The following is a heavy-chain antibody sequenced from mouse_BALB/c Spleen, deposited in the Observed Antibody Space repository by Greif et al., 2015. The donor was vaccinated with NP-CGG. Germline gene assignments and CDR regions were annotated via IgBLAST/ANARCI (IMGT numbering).Heavy chain of an antibody. Sequence: EVQLQQSGPELVEPGASVKMSCKASGYTFTSYVMHWVKQKPGQGLEWIGYINPYNDGTKYNEKFKGKATLTSDKSSSTAYMELSSLTSEDSAVYYCARDYYGSSYWYLDVWGAETTVTVSS. CDR2: INPYNDGT. V-gene: IGHV1-14*01. CDR1: GYTFTSYV. D-gene: IGHD1-1*01. CDR3: ARDYYGSSYWYLDV. J-gene: IGHJ1*01.